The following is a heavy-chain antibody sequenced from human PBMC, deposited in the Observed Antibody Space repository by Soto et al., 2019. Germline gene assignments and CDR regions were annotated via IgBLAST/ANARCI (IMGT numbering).Heavy chain of an antibody. J-gene: IGHJ4*02. Sequence: PGGSLRLSCAASGFTFSNVRMSWVRQAPGKGLEWVGRIKTKTDGGTADFAAPVKGRFTISRDDSKNTLYLQMNSLKTEDTAVYYCTTLPLDYWGQGALVTVSS. CDR1: GFTFSNVR. CDR2: IKTKTDGGTA. CDR3: TTLPLDY. V-gene: IGHV3-15*01.